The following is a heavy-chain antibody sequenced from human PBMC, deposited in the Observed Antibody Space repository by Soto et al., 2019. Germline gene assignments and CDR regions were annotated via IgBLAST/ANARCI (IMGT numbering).Heavy chain of an antibody. V-gene: IGHV1-3*01. D-gene: IGHD4-17*01. CDR3: TTGLRWSRESNY. Sequence: ASVKVSCKASGYTFTNYAIHWVRQAPGQRLEWMGWINAGNGKTKYSQNFQGRVTITRDTSASIVYMEVNSLRSEDTGVYYCTTGLRWSRESNYWGQGSLVTVSS. CDR1: GYTFTNYA. CDR2: INAGNGKT. J-gene: IGHJ4*02.